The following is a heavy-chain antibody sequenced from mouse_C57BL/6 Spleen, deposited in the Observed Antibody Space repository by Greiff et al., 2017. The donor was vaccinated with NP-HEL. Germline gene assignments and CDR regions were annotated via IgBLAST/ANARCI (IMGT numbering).Heavy chain of an antibody. V-gene: IGHV3-6*01. CDR2: ISYDGSN. Sequence: ESGPGLVKPSQSLSLTCSVTGYSITSGYYWNWIRQFPGNKLEWMGYISYDGSNNYNPSLKNRISITRDTSKNQFFLKLNSVTTEDTATYYCAREDPFFYFDYWGQGTTLTVSS. J-gene: IGHJ2*01. CDR1: GYSITSGYY. CDR3: AREDPFFYFDY.